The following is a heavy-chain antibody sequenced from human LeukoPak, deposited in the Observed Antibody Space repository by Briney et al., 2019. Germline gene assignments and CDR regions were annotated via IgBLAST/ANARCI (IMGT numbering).Heavy chain of an antibody. CDR1: GGSFSGYY. Sequence: SETLSLTCAVYGGSFSGYYWSWIRQPPGKGLGWIGEINHSGSTNYNPSLKSRVTISVDTSKNQFSLKLSSVTAADTAVYYCARRPYCSGGSCYGYYFDYWGQGTLVTVSS. V-gene: IGHV4-34*01. J-gene: IGHJ4*02. CDR3: ARRPYCSGGSCYGYYFDY. D-gene: IGHD2-15*01. CDR2: INHSGST.